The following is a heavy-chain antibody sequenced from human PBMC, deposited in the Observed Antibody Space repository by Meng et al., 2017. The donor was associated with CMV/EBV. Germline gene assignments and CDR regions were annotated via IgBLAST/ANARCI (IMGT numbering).Heavy chain of an antibody. D-gene: IGHD3-10*01. CDR1: GYTFTSYG. V-gene: IGHV1-18*01. CDR3: AAYPQTMVRGVALWGAFDY. Sequence: QGPLVQSGAEVKKPGASVKVSCKASGYTFTSYGISWVRQAPGQGLEWMGWISAYNGNTNYAQKLQGRVTMTTDTSTSTAYMELRSLRSDDTAVYYCAAYPQTMVRGVALWGAFDYWGQGTLVTVSS. CDR2: ISAYNGNT. J-gene: IGHJ4*02.